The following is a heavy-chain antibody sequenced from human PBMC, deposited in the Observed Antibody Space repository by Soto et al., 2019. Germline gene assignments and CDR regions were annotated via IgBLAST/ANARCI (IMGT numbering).Heavy chain of an antibody. Sequence: EVQLLESGGGLVQPGGSLRLSCAASGFTFSNYGMSWVRQAPGKGLEWVSVISGRGGSTYYADSVKGRFTLSRDNSKNTVYLQMNSLRAEDTAVYYCAKDSPVGVPLLRDLHDWGQGTLVTVSS. V-gene: IGHV3-23*01. CDR3: AKDSPVGVPLLRDLHD. J-gene: IGHJ1*01. D-gene: IGHD2-15*01. CDR2: ISGRGGST. CDR1: GFTFSNYG.